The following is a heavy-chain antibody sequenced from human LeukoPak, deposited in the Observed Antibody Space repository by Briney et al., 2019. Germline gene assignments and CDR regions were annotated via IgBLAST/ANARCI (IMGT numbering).Heavy chain of an antibody. V-gene: IGHV3-11*01. CDR3: ARRGYYDSSGYSFGH. J-gene: IGHJ4*02. CDR1: GFTFSDYY. Sequence: GGSLRLSCSASGFTFSDYYMSWNRQAPGKGLEWCSYISSSSTTMSYADSVKGRFTISRDNAKNSLYLQMNSLRAEDTAVYYCARRGYYDSSGYSFGHWGQGTLVTVSS. D-gene: IGHD3-22*01. CDR2: ISSSSTTM.